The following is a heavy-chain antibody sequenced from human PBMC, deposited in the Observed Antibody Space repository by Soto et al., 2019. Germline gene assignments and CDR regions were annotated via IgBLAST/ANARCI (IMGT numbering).Heavy chain of an antibody. CDR1: GFSFISYA. V-gene: IGHV3-48*02. D-gene: IGHD1-26*01. CDR2: ISATSSPI. Sequence: GGSLRLSCAASGFSFISYAMNWVRQAPGKGLEWVSYISATSSPIYYADSVKGRFTISRDNTKNSLYLQMNSLRDEDTAVYYCASRSGSYTYDAFDIWGQGTMVTVSS. J-gene: IGHJ3*02. CDR3: ASRSGSYTYDAFDI.